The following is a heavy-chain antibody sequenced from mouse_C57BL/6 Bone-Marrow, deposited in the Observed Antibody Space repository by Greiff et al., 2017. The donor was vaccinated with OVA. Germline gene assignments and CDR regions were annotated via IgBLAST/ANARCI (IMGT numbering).Heavy chain of an antibody. Sequence: QVQLQQPGAELVKPGASVKLSCKASGYTFTSYWMHWVKQRPGRGLEWIGSIDPSSGDTKYNEKFKGKATLTVDKPSSTAYMQLSSLTSEDYAVDYCARSYYGSRGYFDVWGTGTTVTVSS. CDR3: ARSYYGSRGYFDV. CDR2: IDPSSGDT. V-gene: IGHV1-72*01. CDR1: GYTFTSYW. D-gene: IGHD1-1*01. J-gene: IGHJ1*03.